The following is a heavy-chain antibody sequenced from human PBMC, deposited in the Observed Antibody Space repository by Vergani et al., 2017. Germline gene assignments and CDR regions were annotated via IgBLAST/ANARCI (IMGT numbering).Heavy chain of an antibody. CDR3: ARSRIYYGAGSPDY. V-gene: IGHV4-34*01. CDR2: INHSGRT. D-gene: IGHD3-10*01. Sequence: QVQLQQWGAGLLKPSETLSLTCAVYGGSFSGYYWSWVRQPPGKGLEWIGEINHSGRTNYNPSLQSRVTISVDTSKNQFSLYLTSVTAADTAVYYCARSRIYYGAGSPDYWGQGTLVTVSS. CDR1: GGSFSGYY. J-gene: IGHJ4*02.